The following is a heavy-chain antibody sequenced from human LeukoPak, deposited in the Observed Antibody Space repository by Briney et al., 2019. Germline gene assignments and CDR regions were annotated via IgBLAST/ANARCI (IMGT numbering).Heavy chain of an antibody. V-gene: IGHV4-34*01. D-gene: IGHD3-10*01. Sequence: SETLSHTCAVYGGSFSGYYWSWIRQPPGKGLEWIGEINHSGSTNYNPSLKSRVTISVDTSKNQFSLKLSSVTAADTAVYYCARGPPRAMVRGGHGDYWGQGTLVTVSS. CDR1: GGSFSGYY. CDR3: ARGPPRAMVRGGHGDY. CDR2: INHSGST. J-gene: IGHJ4*02.